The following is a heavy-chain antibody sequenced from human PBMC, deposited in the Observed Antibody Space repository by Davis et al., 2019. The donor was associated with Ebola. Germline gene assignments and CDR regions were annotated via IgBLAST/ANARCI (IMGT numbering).Heavy chain of an antibody. J-gene: IGHJ4*01. CDR2: INPNGGST. D-gene: IGHD3-22*01. Sequence: SVHVSFKSSAYTFTSYCISWVRHAPRQGLEWMGIINPNGGSTIYAQKFQGRVTMTRDTSTSTVYMELSSLRSEDTAVYYCARYDSSGYADLDYWGQGTLVTVSS. V-gene: IGHV1-46*01. CDR1: AYTFTSYC. CDR3: ARYDSSGYADLDY.